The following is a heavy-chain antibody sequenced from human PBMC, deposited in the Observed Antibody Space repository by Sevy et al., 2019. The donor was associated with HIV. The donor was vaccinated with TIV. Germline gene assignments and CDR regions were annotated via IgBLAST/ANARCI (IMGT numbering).Heavy chain of an antibody. CDR1: GITLTPYW. D-gene: IGHD3-22*01. CDR2: INSDGSST. J-gene: IGHJ4*02. V-gene: IGHV3-74*01. Sequence: GGSLRLSCAASGITLTPYWMHWVRQVPGKGLVWVSRINSDGSSTSYAESVKGRFTISRDNGKNTLYLQMKSPRVEDTAVYFCSRGLYYYDMRGHQEPGDYWGQGVLVTVSS. CDR3: SRGLYYYDMRGHQEPGDY.